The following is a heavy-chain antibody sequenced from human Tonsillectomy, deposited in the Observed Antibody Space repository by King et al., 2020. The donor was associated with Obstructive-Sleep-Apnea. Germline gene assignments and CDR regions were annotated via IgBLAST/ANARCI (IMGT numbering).Heavy chain of an antibody. Sequence: VQLQESGPGLVKPSETLSLSCTVSGDSISSYYWSWIRPPPGKGLEWIGYIHYSGRSNYSPSLKSRVTISVDTSKNQFSLKLSSVTAADTAVYYCARLRGLYQVATYYSPAMDVWGQGTAVTVSS. CDR2: IHYSGRS. CDR3: ARLRGLYQVATYYSPAMDV. CDR1: GDSISSYY. D-gene: IGHD2-2*01. V-gene: IGHV4-59*01. J-gene: IGHJ6*02.